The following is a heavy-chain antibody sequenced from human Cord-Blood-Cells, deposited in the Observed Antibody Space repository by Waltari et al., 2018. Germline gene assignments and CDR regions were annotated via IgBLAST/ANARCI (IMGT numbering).Heavy chain of an antibody. CDR2: INAGNGNT. CDR1: GYTFTSYA. Sequence: QVQLVQSGAEVKKPGASVKVSCKASGYTFTSYAMHWVRQAPGQRLEWMGWINAGNGNTKYSQKFQGRVTITRDTSASTAYMELSSLRSEDTAVYYCARGEGRSWSWFDPWGQGTLVTVSS. V-gene: IGHV1-3*01. D-gene: IGHD6-13*01. J-gene: IGHJ5*02. CDR3: ARGEGRSWSWFDP.